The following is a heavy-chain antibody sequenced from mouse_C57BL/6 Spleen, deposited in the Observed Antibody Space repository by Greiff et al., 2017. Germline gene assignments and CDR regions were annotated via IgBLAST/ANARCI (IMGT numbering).Heavy chain of an antibody. CDR1: GFSLTSYG. CDR2: IWRGGST. J-gene: IGHJ4*01. CDR3: AKTMLLDAMDY. Sequence: QVQLKESGPGLVQPSQSLSITCTVSGFSLTSYGVHWVRQSPGKGLEWLGVIWRGGSTDYNAAFMSRLSITQDNSQSQVFFKMNSLQADDTAIYYCAKTMLLDAMDYWGQGTSVTVSS. V-gene: IGHV2-5*01. D-gene: IGHD2-12*01.